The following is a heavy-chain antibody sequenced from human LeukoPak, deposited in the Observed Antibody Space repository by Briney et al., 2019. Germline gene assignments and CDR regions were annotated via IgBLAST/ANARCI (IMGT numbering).Heavy chain of an antibody. CDR3: AKGLGLRSYYYGMDV. J-gene: IGHJ6*02. V-gene: IGHV3-30*02. CDR1: GFTFSSYG. CDR2: IRYDGSNK. D-gene: IGHD5-12*01. Sequence: PGGSLRLSCAASGFTFSSYGMHWVRQAPGKGLEWVAFIRYDGSNKYYADSVKGRFTISRGNSKNTLYLQMNSLRAEDTAVYYCAKGLGLRSYYYGMDVWGQGTTVTVSS.